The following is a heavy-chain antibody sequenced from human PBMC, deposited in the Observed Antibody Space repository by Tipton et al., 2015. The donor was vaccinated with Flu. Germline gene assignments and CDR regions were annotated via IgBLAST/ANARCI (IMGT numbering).Heavy chain of an antibody. J-gene: IGHJ3*01. Sequence: TLSLTCTVSGGSITSDNYSWGWIRQPPGKGLEWIGYISHPGTPHYNPSLGNRVAMTEDRSKSQFSLKLNSVTAADTAVYYCAVHSEYWGDFRVDAFDVWGQGTMVTVSS. CDR1: GGSITSDNYS. D-gene: IGHD2-21*01. CDR2: ISHPGTP. V-gene: IGHV4-30-2*01. CDR3: AVHSEYWGDFRVDAFDV.